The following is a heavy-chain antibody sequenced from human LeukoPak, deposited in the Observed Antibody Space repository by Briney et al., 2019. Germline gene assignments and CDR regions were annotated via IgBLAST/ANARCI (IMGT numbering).Heavy chain of an antibody. J-gene: IGHJ4*02. D-gene: IGHD5-18*01. CDR3: ANRSPLDTGDSFDY. CDR1: GFTFSNYW. Sequence: GGSLRLSCAASGFTFSNYWIHWVRQAPEKGLVWVSRISADGSSTNYADSVKGRFTISRDNAKNTLYLQMNSLRAEDTAVYYCANRSPLDTGDSFDYWGQGTLVTVSS. CDR2: ISADGSST. V-gene: IGHV3-74*01.